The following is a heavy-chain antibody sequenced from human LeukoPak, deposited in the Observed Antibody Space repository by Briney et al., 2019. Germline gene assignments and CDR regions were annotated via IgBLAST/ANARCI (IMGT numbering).Heavy chain of an antibody. Sequence: GVSLRLSCAASGFTFSSYGMHWVRQAPDKGLEWVAVISYDGSNKYYADSVKGRFTISRDNSKNTLYLQMNSLRAEDTAVYYCAIAGASEMATIFDYWGQGTLVTVSS. CDR1: GFTFSSYG. CDR3: AIAGASEMATIFDY. J-gene: IGHJ4*02. V-gene: IGHV3-30*03. CDR2: ISYDGSNK. D-gene: IGHD5-24*01.